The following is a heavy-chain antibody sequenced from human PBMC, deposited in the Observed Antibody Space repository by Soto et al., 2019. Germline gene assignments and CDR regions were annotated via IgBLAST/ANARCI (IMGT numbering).Heavy chain of an antibody. Sequence: SETLSLTCTVSGGSISSYYWSWIRQPPGKGLEWIGYIYYSGSTNYNPSLKSRVTISVDTSKNQFSLKLSSVTAADTAVYYCARLQEAQWLGRFHYWGQGTLVTVPS. CDR2: IYYSGST. CDR1: GGSISSYY. D-gene: IGHD6-19*01. CDR3: ARLQEAQWLGRFHY. V-gene: IGHV4-59*08. J-gene: IGHJ4*02.